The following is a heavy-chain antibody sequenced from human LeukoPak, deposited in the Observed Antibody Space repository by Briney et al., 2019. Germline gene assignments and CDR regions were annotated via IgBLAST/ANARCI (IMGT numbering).Heavy chain of an antibody. CDR2: INPNSGGT. CDR1: GYTFTGYY. V-gene: IGHV1-2*02. D-gene: IGHD5-12*01. J-gene: IGHJ5*02. Sequence: VASVEVSCKASGYTFTGYYMHWVRQAPGQGLEWMGWINPNSGGTNYAQKFQGRVTMTRDTSISTAYMELSRLRSDDTAVYYCARVAPIVATMTPYWFDPWGQGTLVTVSS. CDR3: ARVAPIVATMTPYWFDP.